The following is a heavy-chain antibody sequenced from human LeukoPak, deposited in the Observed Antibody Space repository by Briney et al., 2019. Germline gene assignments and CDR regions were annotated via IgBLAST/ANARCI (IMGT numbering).Heavy chain of an antibody. CDR1: GFTFSSYA. CDR3: AKDRRYSSGWYRH. CDR2: ISGSGGST. V-gene: IGHV3-23*01. D-gene: IGHD6-19*01. J-gene: IGHJ4*02. Sequence: GGPLRLSCAASGFTFSSYAMSWVRQAPGKGLEWVSAISGSGGSTYYADSVKGRFTISRDNSKNTLYLQMNSLRAEDTAVYYCAKDRRYSSGWYRHWGQGTLVTVSS.